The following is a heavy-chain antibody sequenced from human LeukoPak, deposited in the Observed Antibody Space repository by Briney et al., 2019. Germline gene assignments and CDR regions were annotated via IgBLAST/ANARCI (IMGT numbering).Heavy chain of an antibody. V-gene: IGHV3-21*01. Sequence: PGGSLRLSCAASGFTFSSYSMNWVRQAPGKGLEWVSSISSSSSYIYYADSVKGRFTISRDNAKNSLYLQMNSLRAEDTAVYYCATREYSSSPFDYWGQGTLVTVSS. CDR2: ISSSSSYI. J-gene: IGHJ4*02. D-gene: IGHD6-13*01. CDR3: ATREYSSSPFDY. CDR1: GFTFSSYS.